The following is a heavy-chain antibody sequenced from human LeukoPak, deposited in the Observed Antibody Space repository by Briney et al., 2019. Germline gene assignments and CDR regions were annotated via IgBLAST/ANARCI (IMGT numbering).Heavy chain of an antibody. Sequence: SETLSLTCTVSGGSISSYYWSWIRQPPGKGLEWIGYIYYSGSTNYNPSLKSRVTISVDTSKNQFSLKLSSVTAADTAVYYCARENDYGDYGDNFDYWGQGTLVTVSS. D-gene: IGHD4-17*01. CDR2: IYYSGST. J-gene: IGHJ4*02. CDR1: GGSISSYY. V-gene: IGHV4-59*01. CDR3: ARENDYGDYGDNFDY.